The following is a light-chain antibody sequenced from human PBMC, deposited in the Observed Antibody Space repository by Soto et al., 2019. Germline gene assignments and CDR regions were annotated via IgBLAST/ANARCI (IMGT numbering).Light chain of an antibody. CDR1: SSDVGGYNY. V-gene: IGLV2-14*03. CDR2: DVS. CDR3: ASYTSSSTYV. J-gene: IGLJ1*01. Sequence: QSALTQPASVSGSPGQSITISCTGTSSDVGGYNYFSWYQQHPGKAPKLMISDVSNRPSGVSYRFSGSMSGNTASLTISGLQAEDVADYYCASYTSSSTYVFGSGTKLTVL.